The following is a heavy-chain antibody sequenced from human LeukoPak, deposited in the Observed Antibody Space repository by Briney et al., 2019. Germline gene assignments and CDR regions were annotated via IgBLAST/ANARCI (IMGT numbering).Heavy chain of an antibody. Sequence: SVKVSCKASGGTFSSYAISWVRQAPGQGLEWMGGIIPIFGTANYAQKFQGRVTITADESTSTAYMELSSLRSEDTAVYYRARARSSGWYALGRMDVWGQGTTVTVSS. V-gene: IGHV1-69*13. D-gene: IGHD6-19*01. J-gene: IGHJ6*02. CDR2: IIPIFGTA. CDR3: ARARSSGWYALGRMDV. CDR1: GGTFSSYA.